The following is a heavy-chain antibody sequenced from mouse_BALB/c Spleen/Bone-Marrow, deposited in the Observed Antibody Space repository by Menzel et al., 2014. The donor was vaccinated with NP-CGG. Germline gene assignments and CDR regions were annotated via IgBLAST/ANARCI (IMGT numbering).Heavy chain of an antibody. V-gene: IGHV1-5*01. CDR2: IYPGNSDT. Sequence: VTLKESGTVLARPGASVKMSCKASGYTFTSYWMHWVKPRPGQGLEWIGAIYPGNSDTSYNQKFKGKAKLTAVTSTSTAYMELSSLTNEDSAVYYCTRVIYYGYAWFAYWGQGTLVTVSA. D-gene: IGHD2-2*01. J-gene: IGHJ3*01. CDR3: TRVIYYGYAWFAY. CDR1: GYTFTSYW.